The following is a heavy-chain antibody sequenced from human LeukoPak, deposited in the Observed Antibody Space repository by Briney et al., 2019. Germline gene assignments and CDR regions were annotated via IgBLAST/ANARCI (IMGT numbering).Heavy chain of an antibody. Sequence: SGPTLLHPTRTLTLTWTFSGFLLRTSGVGGGWIRQPPGKALEWLALIYWGDDKRYSPSLKSRLTITKDTSKNQVVLTMTNMDPVDTATYYCAHSSYDYVWGSYRLLRFDYWGQGTLVTVSS. CDR2: IYWGDDK. J-gene: IGHJ4*02. CDR1: GFLLRTSGVG. D-gene: IGHD3-16*02. V-gene: IGHV2-5*02. CDR3: AHSSYDYVWGSYRLLRFDY.